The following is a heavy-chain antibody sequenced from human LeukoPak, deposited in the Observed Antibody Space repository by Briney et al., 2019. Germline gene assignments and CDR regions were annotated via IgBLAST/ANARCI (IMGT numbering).Heavy chain of an antibody. V-gene: IGHV3-21*01. CDR2: ISSSSSYI. CDR3: ARPYCSGGSCYSGVHYYYGMDV. CDR1: GFTFSSYS. J-gene: IGHJ6*02. Sequence: GGSLRLSCAASGFTFSSYSMNWVRQAPGKGLEWVSSISSSSSYIYYADSVKGRFTISRDNAKNSLYLQMNSLRAEDTAVYYCARPYCSGGSCYSGVHYYYGMDVWGQGTTVTVSS. D-gene: IGHD2-15*01.